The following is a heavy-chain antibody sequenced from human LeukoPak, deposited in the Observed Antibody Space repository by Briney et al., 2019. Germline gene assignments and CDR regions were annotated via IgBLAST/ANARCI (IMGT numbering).Heavy chain of an antibody. CDR2: ISGSGGST. J-gene: IGHJ4*02. Sequence: PGGSLRLSCAASGFTFSSYGMSWVRQAPGKGLEWVSAISGSGGSTYYADSVKGRFTISRDNSKNTLYLQMNSLRAEDTAVYYCAKKAGVEMATITPVGPMWYWGQGTLVTVSS. V-gene: IGHV3-23*01. D-gene: IGHD5-24*01. CDR1: GFTFSSYG. CDR3: AKKAGVEMATITPVGPMWY.